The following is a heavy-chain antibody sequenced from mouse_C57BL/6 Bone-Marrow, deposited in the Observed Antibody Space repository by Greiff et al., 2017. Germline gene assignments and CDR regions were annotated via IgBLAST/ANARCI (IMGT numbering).Heavy chain of an antibody. CDR1: GYTFTDYE. V-gene: IGHV1-15*01. CDR3: TRAGSSQYYCDY. D-gene: IGHD1-1*01. Sequence: QVQLKQSGAELVRPGASVTLSCKASGYTFTDYEMHWVKQTPVHGLEWIGAIDPETGGTAYNQKFKGKAILTADKSSGTAYMERRSLTSEDSAVYYCTRAGSSQYYCDYWGQGTTLTVSS. CDR2: IDPETGGT. J-gene: IGHJ2*01.